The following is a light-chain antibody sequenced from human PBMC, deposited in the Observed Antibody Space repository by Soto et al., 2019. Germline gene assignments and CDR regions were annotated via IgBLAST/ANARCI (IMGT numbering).Light chain of an antibody. CDR3: QQYGSSPRT. CDR2: GAF. V-gene: IGKV3-20*01. CDR1: QSVSSNY. Sequence: SMLTQSPDTLSLSPGETATLSRRASQSVSSNYLAWYQQKPGQAPRLLIYGAFKRATGIPDRFSGSGSGTDFTLTISRMEPEDFAVYCCQQYGSSPRTFGQGTKVDIK. J-gene: IGKJ1*01.